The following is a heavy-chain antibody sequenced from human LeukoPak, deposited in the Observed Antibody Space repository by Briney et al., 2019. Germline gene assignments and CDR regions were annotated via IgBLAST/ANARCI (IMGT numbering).Heavy chain of an antibody. CDR2: ISAYNGNT. CDR1: GGTFSSHE. J-gene: IGHJ4*02. D-gene: IGHD3-3*01. CDR3: AREVRSGTYYDFWSGYYADY. V-gene: IGHV1-18*01. Sequence: ASVKVSCKASGGTFSSHEISWVRQAPGQGLEWMGWISAYNGNTNYAQKLQGRVTMTTDTSTSTAYMELRSLRSDDTAVYYCAREVRSGTYYDFWSGYYADYWGQGTLVTVSS.